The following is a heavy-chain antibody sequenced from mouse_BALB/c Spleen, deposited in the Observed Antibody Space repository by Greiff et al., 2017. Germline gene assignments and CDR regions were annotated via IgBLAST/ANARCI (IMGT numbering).Heavy chain of an antibody. J-gene: IGHJ3*01. D-gene: IGHD2-2*01. CDR3: ARVPYGYDVDWFAY. V-gene: IGHV14-3*02. CDR2: IDPANGNT. CDR1: GFNIKDTY. Sequence: VQLQQSGAELVKPGASVKLSCTASGFNIKDTYMHWVKQRPEQGLEWIGRIDPANGNTKYDPKFQGKATITADTSSNTAYLQLSSLTSEDTAVYYCARVPYGYDVDWFAYWGQGTLVTVSA.